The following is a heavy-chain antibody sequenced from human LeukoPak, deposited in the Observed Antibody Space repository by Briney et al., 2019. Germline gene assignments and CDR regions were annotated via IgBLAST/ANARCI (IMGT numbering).Heavy chain of an antibody. CDR1: GFTFSSYD. V-gene: IGHV3-13*01. CDR3: ARAGYSYEGYYYYYGMDV. D-gene: IGHD5-18*01. J-gene: IGHJ6*02. CDR2: IGTAGDT. Sequence: GGSLRLSCAASGFTFSSYDMHWVRQATGKGLEWVSAIGTAGDTYYPGSVKGRFTISRENAKNSLYLQMNSLRAGDTAVYYCARAGYSYEGYYYYYGMDVWGQGTTVTASS.